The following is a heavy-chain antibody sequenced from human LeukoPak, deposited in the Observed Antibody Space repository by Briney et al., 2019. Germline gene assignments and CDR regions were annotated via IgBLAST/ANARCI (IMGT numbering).Heavy chain of an antibody. V-gene: IGHV3-7*01. CDR1: GFLFRADW. CDR3: ARLTLSANDWCYDY. D-gene: IGHD5-12*01. J-gene: IGHJ4*02. Sequence: GGSLRLSCAGCGFLFRADWMRLVLQAPGKGLEWVASIKEDGSEKYYVDSVKGRFTISRDNAKNSLYLQMNSLRAEDTAVYYCARLTLSANDWCYDYWGQGTLVTVSS. CDR2: IKEDGSEK.